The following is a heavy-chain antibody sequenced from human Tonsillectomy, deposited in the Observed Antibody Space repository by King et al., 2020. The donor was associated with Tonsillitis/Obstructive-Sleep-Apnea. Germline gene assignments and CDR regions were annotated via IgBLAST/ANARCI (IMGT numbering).Heavy chain of an antibody. D-gene: IGHD5-12*01. CDR3: ARVKHSDYDFSYGYGRDV. CDR1: GDSVSANSVA. V-gene: IGHV6-1*01. J-gene: IGHJ6*02. CDR2: TYYKSKWYN. Sequence: VQLQQSGPGLVKPSQTLSLTCAISGDSVSANSVAWNYIRQSPSRGLEWLGRTYYKSKWYNDYAVSVKSRITINPDTSKNQFSLQLTSVTPEDTAVYYCARVKHSDYDFSYGYGRDVWGQGTTVTVSS.